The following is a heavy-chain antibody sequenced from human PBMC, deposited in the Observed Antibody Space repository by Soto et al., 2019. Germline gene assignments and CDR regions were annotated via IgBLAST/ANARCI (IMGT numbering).Heavy chain of an antibody. CDR2: ISGSGGST. V-gene: IGHV3-23*01. Sequence: EVQLLESGGGLVQPGGSLRLSCAASGFTFSSYAMSWVRQAPGKGLEWVSAISGSGGSTYYADSVKGRFTIPRDNSKNPLYLQMNSLRAEDTAVYYCAKGALEDVYYFDYWGQGTLVTVSS. CDR1: GFTFSSYA. J-gene: IGHJ4*02. CDR3: AKGALEDVYYFDY.